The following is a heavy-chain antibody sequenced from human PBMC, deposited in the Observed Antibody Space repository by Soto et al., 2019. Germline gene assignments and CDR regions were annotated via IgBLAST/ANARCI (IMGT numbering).Heavy chain of an antibody. CDR1: GDSISSGRYH. CDR2: IHYTGNT. V-gene: IGHV4-39*01. Sequence: QLQLQESGPGLVKPSETLSLICTVPGDSISSGRYHWGWLRQPPGKGLEFIATIHYTGNTHYNPSLRSRVTIFVDTSKSQFSLRLSSVTAADTAVYYCARADGFGVVTPFIDYWGQGTLVTVSS. D-gene: IGHD3-3*01. CDR3: ARADGFGVVTPFIDY. J-gene: IGHJ4*02.